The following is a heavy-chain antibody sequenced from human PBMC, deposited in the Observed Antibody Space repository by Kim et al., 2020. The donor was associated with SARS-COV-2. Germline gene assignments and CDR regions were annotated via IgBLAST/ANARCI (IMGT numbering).Heavy chain of an antibody. CDR1: GGSFSGYY. D-gene: IGHD5-12*01. Sequence: SETLSLTCAVYGGSFSGYYWSWIRQPPGKGLEWIGEINHSGSTNYNPSLKSRVTISVDTSKNQFSLKLSSVTAADTAVYYCARVRAPYSGYDPYYFDYWG. V-gene: IGHV4-34*01. CDR2: INHSGST. CDR3: ARVRAPYSGYDPYYFDY. J-gene: IGHJ4*01.